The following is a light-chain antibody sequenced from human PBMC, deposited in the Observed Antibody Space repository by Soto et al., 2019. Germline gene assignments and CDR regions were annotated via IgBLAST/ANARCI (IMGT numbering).Light chain of an antibody. Sequence: EIVLTQSPGTLSLSPGESTTLSCRASRGISSSYLAWYQQKPGQAPRLLIYAASTRATGIPDRFRGSGSATDFTLTISRLEHEDSAVYYCQQYGASPPHTFGQGTKLEIK. CDR3: QQYGASPPHT. J-gene: IGKJ2*01. CDR2: AAS. CDR1: RGISSSY. V-gene: IGKV3-20*01.